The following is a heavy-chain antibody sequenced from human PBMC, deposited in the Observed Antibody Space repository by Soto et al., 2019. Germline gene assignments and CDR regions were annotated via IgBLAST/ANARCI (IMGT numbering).Heavy chain of an antibody. CDR3: ARDQGIPYCGGDCYSDWYFDL. J-gene: IGHJ2*01. D-gene: IGHD2-21*01. Sequence: QVQLVQSGAEVKEPGASVKVCCRASGYTFTNYAIHWVRQAPGQRFEWMGWLNPGNGNTTYPQNFMGRVPLTRATSASTAYMFLSSLRSEDTAVYYCARDQGIPYCGGDCYSDWYFDLWGRGTLVTVSS. CDR2: LNPGNGNT. V-gene: IGHV1-3*01. CDR1: GYTFTNYA.